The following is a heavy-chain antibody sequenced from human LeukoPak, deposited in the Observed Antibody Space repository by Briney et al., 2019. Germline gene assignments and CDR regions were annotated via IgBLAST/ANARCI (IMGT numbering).Heavy chain of an antibody. V-gene: IGHV3-74*01. Sequence: GWALTLSCAASGFTFSSYWMHWVRPAGGRGLVWVSRINSDGWSTSYAVSGKGRFSISRDNARNTLYLQMNSLRAADTAVYYCARYGRNYDFWSGYRYYYYMDVWGKGTTVTVSS. D-gene: IGHD3-3*01. J-gene: IGHJ6*03. CDR2: INSDGWST. CDR3: ARYGRNYDFWSGYRYYYYMDV. CDR1: GFTFSSYW.